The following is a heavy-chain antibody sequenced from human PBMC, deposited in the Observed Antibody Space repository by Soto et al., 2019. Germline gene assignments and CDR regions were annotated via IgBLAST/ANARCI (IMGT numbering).Heavy chain of an antibody. J-gene: IGHJ5*02. Sequence: SETLSLTCTVSGGSISSGDYYWSWIRQPPGKGLEWIGYIYYSGSTYYNPSLKSRVTISVDTSKNQFSLKLSSVTAADTAVYYCARTLGRRRITIFGVTISEPADPWGQGTLVTVSS. CDR2: IYYSGST. D-gene: IGHD3-3*01. CDR3: ARTLGRRRITIFGVTISEPADP. V-gene: IGHV4-30-4*01. CDR1: GGSISSGDYY.